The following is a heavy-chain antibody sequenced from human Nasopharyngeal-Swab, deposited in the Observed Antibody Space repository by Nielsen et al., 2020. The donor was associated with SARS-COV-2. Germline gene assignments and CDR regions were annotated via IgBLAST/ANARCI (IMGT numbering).Heavy chain of an antibody. CDR1: GFTFTSSA. Sequence: SVKVSCKASGFTFTSSAVQWVRQARGQRLEWIGRIVVGSGNTNYAQKFQERVTITRDMSTSTAYMELSSLRSEDTAVYYCAVASSGWYFPQGAFDIWGQGTMVTVSS. CDR3: AVASSGWYFPQGAFDI. D-gene: IGHD6-19*01. J-gene: IGHJ3*02. V-gene: IGHV1-58*01. CDR2: IVVGSGNT.